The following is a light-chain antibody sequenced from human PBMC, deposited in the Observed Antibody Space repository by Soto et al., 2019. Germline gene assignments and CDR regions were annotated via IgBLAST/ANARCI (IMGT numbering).Light chain of an antibody. CDR1: SSDIGSYNP. Sequence: QSVLTQPASVSGSPGQSIPISCTGASSDIGSYNPVSWYQQDPGKAPKLLIYEGSKRPSGVSTRFSASKSGNTASLTISGLQAEDEADYYCSSYAASSTYVFGTGTKLTVL. CDR3: SSYAASSTYV. J-gene: IGLJ1*01. CDR2: EGS. V-gene: IGLV2-23*01.